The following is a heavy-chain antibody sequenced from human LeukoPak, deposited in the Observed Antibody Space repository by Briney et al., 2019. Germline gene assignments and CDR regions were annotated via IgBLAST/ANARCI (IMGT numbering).Heavy chain of an antibody. Sequence: SETLSLTCAVYGGSFSGYYWSWIRQPPGKGLEWIGEINHSGSTNYNPSLKSRVTISVDTSKNQFSLRLSSMTAADTAVYYCARHRAEMATITDDTFDMWGQGTMVTVSS. CDR3: ARHRAEMATITDDTFDM. CDR2: INHSGST. CDR1: GGSFSGYY. V-gene: IGHV4-34*01. J-gene: IGHJ3*02. D-gene: IGHD5-24*01.